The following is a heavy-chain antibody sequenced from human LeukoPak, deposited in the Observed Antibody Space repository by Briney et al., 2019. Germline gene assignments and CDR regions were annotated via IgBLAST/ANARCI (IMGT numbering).Heavy chain of an antibody. CDR1: GGSFSGYY. V-gene: IGHV4-34*01. J-gene: IGHJ4*02. CDR2: INHSGST. Sequence: SETLSLTCAVYGGSFSGYYWSWIRQPPGKGLEWIGEINHSGSTNYNPFLKSRVTISVDTSKNQFSLKLSSVTAADTAVYYCARPPVYWGQGTLVTVSS. CDR3: ARPPVY.